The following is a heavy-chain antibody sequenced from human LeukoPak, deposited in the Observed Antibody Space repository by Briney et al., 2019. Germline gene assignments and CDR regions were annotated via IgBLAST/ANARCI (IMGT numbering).Heavy chain of an antibody. D-gene: IGHD5-18*01. CDR3: ARGWDSYGPDY. V-gene: IGHV1-2*04. Sequence: GASVKVSCKASGYTFIGYYIHWVRQAPGQGLEWMGWINPNSGGTNYAQKFQGWVTMTRDTSISTAYMELSRLRSDDTAVYYCARGWDSYGPDYWGQGTLVTVSS. CDR2: INPNSGGT. CDR1: GYTFIGYY. J-gene: IGHJ4*02.